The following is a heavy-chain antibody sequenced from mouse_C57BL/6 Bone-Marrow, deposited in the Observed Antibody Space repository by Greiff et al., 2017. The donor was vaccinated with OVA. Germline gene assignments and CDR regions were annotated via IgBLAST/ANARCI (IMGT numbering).Heavy chain of an antibody. J-gene: IGHJ2*01. CDR2: ISYDGSN. V-gene: IGHV3-6*01. D-gene: IGHD2-1*01. CDR3: ARQIYYGYFDY. Sequence: VQLKESGPGLVKPSQSLSLTCSVTGYSITSGYYWNWIRQFPGNKLEWMGYISYDGSNNYNPSLKNRISINRDTSKNQFFLKLNSVTTEDTATYYCARQIYYGYFDYWGQGTTLTVSS. CDR1: GYSITSGYY.